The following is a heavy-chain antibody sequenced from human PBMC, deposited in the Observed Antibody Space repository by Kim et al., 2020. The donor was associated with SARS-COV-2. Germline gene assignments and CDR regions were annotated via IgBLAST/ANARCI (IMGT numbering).Heavy chain of an antibody. D-gene: IGHD3-10*01. CDR2: INWNGGRV. J-gene: IGHJ4*01. V-gene: IGHV3-9*01. CDR1: GFTFDDYA. Sequence: GGSLRLSCAASGFTFDDYAMHWVRQAPGKGLEWVSGINWNGGRVAYADSVKGRFTISRDDAKKSLYLQMNSLRPEDTALYHCAKNVYGSGTDASFDSWA. CDR3: AKNVYGSGTDASFDS.